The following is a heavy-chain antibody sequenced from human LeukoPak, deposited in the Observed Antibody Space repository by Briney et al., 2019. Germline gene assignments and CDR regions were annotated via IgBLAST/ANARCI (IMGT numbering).Heavy chain of an antibody. J-gene: IGHJ4*02. CDR1: GGSISSGGYY. D-gene: IGHD2-15*01. Sequence: PSQTLSLTCTVSGGSISSGGYYWSWIRQHPGKGLEWIGYIYYSGSTYYNPSLKSRVTISVDTSKNQFSLKLSSVTAADTAVYYCATTYSNPRVNYFDYWGQGTLVTVSS. V-gene: IGHV4-31*03. CDR3: ATTYSNPRVNYFDY. CDR2: IYYSGST.